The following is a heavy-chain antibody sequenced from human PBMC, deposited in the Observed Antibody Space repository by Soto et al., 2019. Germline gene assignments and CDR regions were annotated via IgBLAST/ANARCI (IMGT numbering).Heavy chain of an antibody. CDR1: GFTFSTYS. V-gene: IGHV3-23*01. CDR3: AKWSGYGDE. J-gene: IGHJ4*02. D-gene: IGHD5-12*01. CDR2: LSGGGINT. Sequence: EVQLLESGGGLVQPGGSLRLSCAASGFTFSTYSMAWVRQAPGKGPEWVSGLSGGGINTFYADSVKGRFTISVDNSKNTVDLQMNSQRVEDTAVYYCAKWSGYGDEWGQGTLVTVSS.